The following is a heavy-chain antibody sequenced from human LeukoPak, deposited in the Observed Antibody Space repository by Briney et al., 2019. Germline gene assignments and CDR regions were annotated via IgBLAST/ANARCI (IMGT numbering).Heavy chain of an antibody. D-gene: IGHD3-10*01. Sequence: RSSETLSLTCTVSGYSISSGNYWAWVRQSPVKGLEWIGSIYHSGSTQYNPSVKGRVTISVDTSKNQFSLNLSSVTAADTAVYYCARGEVGSVGRLGYWGQGTLVTVSS. CDR1: GYSISSGNY. J-gene: IGHJ4*02. V-gene: IGHV4-38-2*02. CDR3: ARGEVGSVGRLGY. CDR2: IYHSGST.